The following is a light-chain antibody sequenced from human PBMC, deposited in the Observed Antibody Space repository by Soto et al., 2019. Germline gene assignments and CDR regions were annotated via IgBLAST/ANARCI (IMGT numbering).Light chain of an antibody. V-gene: IGLV2-11*01. CDR3: CSYAGSYLYV. Sequence: QSVLTQPRSVSGSLGQSVTISCTGTTSDVGGYNYVSWYQHHPGKAPKLIIYDVNNRPSGVPDRFSGSKSGNTASLTISGLRPEDEADYHCCSYAGSYLYVFGTGTKVTVL. CDR1: TSDVGGYNY. J-gene: IGLJ1*01. CDR2: DVN.